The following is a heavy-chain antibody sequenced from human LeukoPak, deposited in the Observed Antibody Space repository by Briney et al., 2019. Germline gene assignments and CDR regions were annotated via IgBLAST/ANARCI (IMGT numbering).Heavy chain of an antibody. CDR1: GFTFSSDA. J-gene: IGHJ5*01. CDR2: INGSGGST. V-gene: IGHV3-23*01. Sequence: GGSLRLSRAASGFTFSSDAMSWVRQAPGKGLEWVSDINGSGGSTYYADSVKGRFTISRDNSKNTLYLQMNSLRAEDTAVYYCANPPTVTKIRFDSWGQGTLVTVSS. CDR3: ANPPTVTKIRFDS. D-gene: IGHD4-17*01.